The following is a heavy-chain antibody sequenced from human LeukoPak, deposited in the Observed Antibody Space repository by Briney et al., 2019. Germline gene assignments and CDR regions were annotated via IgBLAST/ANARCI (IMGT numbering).Heavy chain of an antibody. V-gene: IGHV1-46*01. CDR1: GYTFTSYY. D-gene: IGHD6-13*01. CDR3: AREGGLNRIAAAGSSVDY. CDR2: INPSGGST. J-gene: IGHJ4*02. Sequence: ASVKVSCKASGYTFTSYYMHWVRQAPGQGLEWMGIINPSGGSTSYAQKFQGRVTMTRDTSTSTVYMELSSLRSEDTAVDYCAREGGLNRIAAAGSSVDYWGQGTLVIVSS.